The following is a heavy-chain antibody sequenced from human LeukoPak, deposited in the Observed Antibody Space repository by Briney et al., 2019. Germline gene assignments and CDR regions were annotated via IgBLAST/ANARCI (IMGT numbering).Heavy chain of an antibody. Sequence: PGGSLRLSCAASGFTFSSYWMHWVRQAPGKGLVWVSRINSDGSSTSYADSVKGRFTISRDNAKNTLYLQMNSLRAEDTAVYYCARGAYGSSWYLFDYWGQGTLVTVSS. J-gene: IGHJ4*02. V-gene: IGHV3-74*01. CDR2: INSDGSST. D-gene: IGHD6-13*01. CDR1: GFTFSSYW. CDR3: ARGAYGSSWYLFDY.